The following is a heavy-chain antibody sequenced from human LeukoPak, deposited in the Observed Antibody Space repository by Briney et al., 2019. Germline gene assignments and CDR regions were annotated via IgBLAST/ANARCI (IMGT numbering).Heavy chain of an antibody. J-gene: IGHJ4*02. D-gene: IGHD3-10*01. Sequence: GGSLRLSCAASGFIFSTYTMNWVRQAPGKGLEWVSDISGGGGGTYYADFVKGRFTISRDNSKNTLYLQMNSLRAEDTAAYYCAKGTERYREVSSFDYWGQGPLVAVSS. CDR2: ISGGGGGT. V-gene: IGHV3-23*01. CDR3: AKGTERYREVSSFDY. CDR1: GFIFSTYT.